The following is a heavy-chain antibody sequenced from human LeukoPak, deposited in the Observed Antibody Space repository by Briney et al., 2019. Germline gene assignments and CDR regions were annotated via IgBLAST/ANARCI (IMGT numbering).Heavy chain of an antibody. Sequence: SETLSLTCTVSGGSISSYYWSWIRQPPGKGLEWIGYIYYSGSTNYNTTPKSRVTISVDTSKNQFSLKLSSVTAADTAVYYCARDSKRTPYYYYGMDVWGKGTTVTVSS. V-gene: IGHV4-59*01. D-gene: IGHD2-2*01. J-gene: IGHJ6*04. CDR3: ARDSKRTPYYYYGMDV. CDR2: IYYSGST. CDR1: GGSISSYY.